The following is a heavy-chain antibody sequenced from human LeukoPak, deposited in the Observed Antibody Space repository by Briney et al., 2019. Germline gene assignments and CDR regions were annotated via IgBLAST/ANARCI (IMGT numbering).Heavy chain of an antibody. CDR1: GGSISSYY. CDR2: IYYSGST. CDR3: ARSFGSGYNWFDP. J-gene: IGHJ5*02. Sequence: SETLSLTCTVSGGSISSYYWSWIRQPPGKGLEWIGYIYYSGSTNYNPSLKSRVTISVDTSKNQFSLKLSSVTAADTAVYYCARSFGSGYNWFDPWCQGTLVTVSS. V-gene: IGHV4-59*08. D-gene: IGHD3-16*01.